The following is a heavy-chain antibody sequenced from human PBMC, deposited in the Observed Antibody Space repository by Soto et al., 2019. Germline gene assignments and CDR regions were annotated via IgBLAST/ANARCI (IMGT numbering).Heavy chain of an antibody. CDR2: IWYDGSNK. D-gene: IGHD3-22*01. CDR3: ARETFYYDSSGYYSLGY. V-gene: IGHV3-33*01. Sequence: PEGYLRLSCAASAFTFSSYGMHWVRQAPGKGLEWVAVIWYDGSNKYYADSVKGRFTISRDNSKNTLYLQMNSLRAEDTAVYYCARETFYYDSSGYYSLGYWGQGSLVTVSS. CDR1: AFTFSSYG. J-gene: IGHJ4*02.